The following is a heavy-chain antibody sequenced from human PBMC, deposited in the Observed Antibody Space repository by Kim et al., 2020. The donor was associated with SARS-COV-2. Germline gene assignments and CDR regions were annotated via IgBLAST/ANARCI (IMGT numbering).Heavy chain of an antibody. D-gene: IGHD3-9*01. CDR3: ARATFRGLRYFDWSPFDP. CDR1: GGSISSGGYY. Sequence: SETLSLTCTVSGGSISSGGYYWSWIRQHPGKGLEWIGYIYYSGSTYYNPSLKSRVTISVDTSKNQFSLKLSSVTAADTAVYYCARATFRGLRYFDWSPFDPWGQGTLVTVSS. CDR2: IYYSGST. J-gene: IGHJ5*02. V-gene: IGHV4-31*03.